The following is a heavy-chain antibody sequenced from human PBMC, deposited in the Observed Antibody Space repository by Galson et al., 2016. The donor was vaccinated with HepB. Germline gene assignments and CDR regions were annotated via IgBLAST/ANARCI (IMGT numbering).Heavy chain of an antibody. CDR3: AKGLAYCSGTSCLSYSDSPGGGMDV. J-gene: IGHJ6*02. CDR1: GFAFSTFG. CDR2: IWYDGNNK. D-gene: IGHD2-2*01. Sequence: SLRLSCAASGFAFSTFGMHWVRQAPGKGLEWLAVIWYDGNNKYYLNSVKGRFTISRDHSKNMLYLQLNSLRVEDTAVYYCAKGLAYCSGTSCLSYSDSPGGGMDVWGQGTTVTVSS. V-gene: IGHV3-33*06.